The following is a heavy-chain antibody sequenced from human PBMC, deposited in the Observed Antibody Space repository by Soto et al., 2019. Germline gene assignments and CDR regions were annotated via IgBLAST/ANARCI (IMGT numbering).Heavy chain of an antibody. J-gene: IGHJ4*02. CDR2: IYYSGST. CDR3: ARQSIVVVPAASIDY. Sequence: QLQLQESGPGLVKPSETLSLTCTVSGGSISSSSYYWGWIRQPPGKGLEWIGSIYYSGSTYYNPSLKRRVTISVDTSKNQFSLKLSSVTAADTAVYYCARQSIVVVPAASIDYWGQGTLVTVSS. D-gene: IGHD2-2*01. V-gene: IGHV4-39*01. CDR1: GGSISSSSYY.